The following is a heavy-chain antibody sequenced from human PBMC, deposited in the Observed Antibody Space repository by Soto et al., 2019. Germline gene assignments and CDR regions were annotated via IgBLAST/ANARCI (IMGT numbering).Heavy chain of an antibody. CDR3: AREVDRALVGSPHYFDY. CDR1: GFSFSSYG. V-gene: IGHV3-48*04. Sequence: PGGSLRLSCAASGFSFSSYGMHWVRQAPGKGLEWVAMISYISSRSGIIFYADSVKGRFTLSRDNSKNSMYLQMNSLRAEDTAVYYCAREVDRALVGSPHYFDYWGQGTLVTVSS. CDR2: ISSRSGII. J-gene: IGHJ4*01. D-gene: IGHD5-18*01.